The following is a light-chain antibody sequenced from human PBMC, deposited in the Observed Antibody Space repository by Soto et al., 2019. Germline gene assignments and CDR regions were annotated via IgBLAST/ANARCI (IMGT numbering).Light chain of an antibody. CDR1: QSVDSNY. CDR2: GAS. CDR3: QQYGGSPPNT. Sequence: EIVLTQSPGTLSLSPGERATLSCRASQSVDSNYLAWYQQKPGQAPRLLIYGASSRATGIPDSFSGSGSGTDFTLTISRLEPEDFALYYCQQYGGSPPNTFGGGTKVEIK. J-gene: IGKJ4*01. V-gene: IGKV3-20*01.